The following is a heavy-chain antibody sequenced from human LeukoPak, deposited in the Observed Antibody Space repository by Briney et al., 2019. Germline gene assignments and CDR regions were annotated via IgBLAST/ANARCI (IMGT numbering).Heavy chain of an antibody. J-gene: IGHJ4*02. CDR1: GFTFSSYD. CDR3: AKEFDIHSGIDY. V-gene: IGHV3-30*02. CDR2: IRYDGSNK. D-gene: IGHD3-9*01. Sequence: GSLRLSCAASGFTFSSYDMHWVRQAPGKGLEWVAFIRYDGSNKYCADSVRGRFTISRDNSKNTLYLQMSSLRAEDTAVYYCAKEFDIHSGIDYWGQGTLVTVSS.